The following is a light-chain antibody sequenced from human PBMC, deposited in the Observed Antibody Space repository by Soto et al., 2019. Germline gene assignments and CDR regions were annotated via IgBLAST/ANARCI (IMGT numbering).Light chain of an antibody. V-gene: IGKV1-5*01. CDR3: QQYNSYSWT. Sequence: DIQMTQSPSTLSASVGDRVTITCRASQSITIWLAWYQQKPGKAPKLLIFDASSLESGVPSRFSGSGSGTEFTLTISSLQPGDFATNYCQQYNSYSWTFGQGTKVEIK. CDR1: QSITIW. J-gene: IGKJ1*01. CDR2: DAS.